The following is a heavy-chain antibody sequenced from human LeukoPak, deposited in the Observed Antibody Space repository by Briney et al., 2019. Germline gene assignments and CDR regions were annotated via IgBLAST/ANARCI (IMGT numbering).Heavy chain of an antibody. CDR1: GGSISPYF. J-gene: IGHJ6*03. V-gene: IGHV4-59*01. D-gene: IGHD1-1*01. Sequence: SPSETLSLTCTVSGGSISPYFWSWIRQPPGKGLEWIGYISKSGSTSYNPSLKSRVSISVDTSKNHVSLRLSSVTAADTAVYYCARIPVVDSFTGANRGRFYYYYYMDVWGGGTTVTVSS. CDR3: ARIPVVDSFTGANRGRFYYYYYMDV. CDR2: ISKSGST.